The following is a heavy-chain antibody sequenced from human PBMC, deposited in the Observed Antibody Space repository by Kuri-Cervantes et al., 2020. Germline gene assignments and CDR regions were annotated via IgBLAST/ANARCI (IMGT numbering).Heavy chain of an antibody. Sequence: GESLKISCAASGFTFSSYAMNWVRQAPGKGLEGVSTISGSGSRIYYADSVKGRFTISRDNSKNTLYLQMNSLRAEDTAVYYCAKLVSGWSADDSWGQGTLVTVSS. CDR3: AKLVSGWSADDS. D-gene: IGHD6-19*01. CDR2: ISGSGSRI. CDR1: GFTFSSYA. V-gene: IGHV3-23*01. J-gene: IGHJ4*02.